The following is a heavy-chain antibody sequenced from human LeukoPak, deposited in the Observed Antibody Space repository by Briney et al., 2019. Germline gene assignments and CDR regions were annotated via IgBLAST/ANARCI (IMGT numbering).Heavy chain of an antibody. CDR3: ARVGCRGLCWFDP. CDR1: GGSISSYY. CDR2: IYYSGST. Sequence: SETLSLTCTVSGGSISSYYWSWIRQPPGKGLEWIGYIYYSGSTNYNPSLKSRVTISVDTSKNQFSLKLSSVTAADTAVYYCARVGCRGLCWFDPWGQGTLVTVSS. D-gene: IGHD3-10*01. J-gene: IGHJ5*02. V-gene: IGHV4-59*12.